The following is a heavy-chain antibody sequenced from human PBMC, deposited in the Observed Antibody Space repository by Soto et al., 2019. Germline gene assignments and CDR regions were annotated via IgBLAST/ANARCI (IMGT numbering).Heavy chain of an antibody. CDR1: GYSFTSYW. V-gene: IGHV5-10-1*01. D-gene: IGHD3-10*01. Sequence: GESLKISCKVSGYSFTSYWISWVRQMPGKGLEWMGRIDPSDSYTNYSPSFQGHVTISADKSISTAYLQWSSLKASDTAMYYCASMVRGREYYYYGMDVWGQGTTVTVSS. CDR2: IDPSDSYT. J-gene: IGHJ6*02. CDR3: ASMVRGREYYYYGMDV.